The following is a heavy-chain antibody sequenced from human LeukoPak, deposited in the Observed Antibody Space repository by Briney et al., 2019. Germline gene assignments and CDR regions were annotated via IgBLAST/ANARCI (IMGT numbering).Heavy chain of an antibody. CDR1: GGYISSYY. J-gene: IGHJ5*02. Sequence: SETLSLTCTVSGGYISSYYWSWIRQPPGKGLEWIGYIYYSGSTNYNPSLKSRVTISVDTSKNQFSLKLSSVTAADTAVYYCARDQGDGIAAASWFDPWGQGTLVTVSS. CDR3: ARDQGDGIAAASWFDP. V-gene: IGHV4-59*01. D-gene: IGHD6-13*01. CDR2: IYYSGST.